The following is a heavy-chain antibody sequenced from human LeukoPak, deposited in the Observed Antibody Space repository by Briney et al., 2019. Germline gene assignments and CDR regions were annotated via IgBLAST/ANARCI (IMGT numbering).Heavy chain of an antibody. CDR2: IFYSGST. CDR3: ARVPGGALNWFDP. CDR1: GGSISTSNYY. J-gene: IGHJ5*02. V-gene: IGHV4-39*01. D-gene: IGHD1-1*01. Sequence: SETLSLTCTVSGGSISTSNYYWGWIRQPPGKGLEWIGNIFYSGSTYYNPSLKSRVTISVYTSKNQFSLKLSSVTAADTAVYYCARVPGGALNWFDPWGQGTLVTVSS.